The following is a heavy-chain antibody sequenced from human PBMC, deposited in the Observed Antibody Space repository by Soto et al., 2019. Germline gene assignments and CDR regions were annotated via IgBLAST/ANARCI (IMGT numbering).Heavy chain of an antibody. J-gene: IGHJ6*02. CDR3: AREVGVDYGGHYGMDV. Sequence: GGSLRLSCAASGFTFSSYSMNWVRQAPGKGLEWVSSISSSSSYIYYADSVKGRFTISRDNAKNSLYLQMNSLRAEDTAVYYCAREVGVDYGGHYGMDVWGQGTTVTVSS. D-gene: IGHD4-17*01. CDR1: GFTFSSYS. V-gene: IGHV3-21*01. CDR2: ISSSSSYI.